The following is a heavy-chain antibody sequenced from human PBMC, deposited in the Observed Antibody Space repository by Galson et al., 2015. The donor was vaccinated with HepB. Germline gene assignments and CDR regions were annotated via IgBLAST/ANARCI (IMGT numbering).Heavy chain of an antibody. CDR3: ARTHDKPLFYSSSWFLPYGY. J-gene: IGHJ4*02. V-gene: IGHV1-18*01. D-gene: IGHD6-13*01. CDR2: ISAYNGNT. CDR1: GYTFTSYG. Sequence: SVKVSCKASGYTFTSYGISWVRQTPGQGLEWMGWISAYNGNTNYAQKLQGRVTMTTDTSTSTAYMELRSLRSDDTAVYYCARTHDKPLFYSSSWFLPYGYWGQGTLVTVSS.